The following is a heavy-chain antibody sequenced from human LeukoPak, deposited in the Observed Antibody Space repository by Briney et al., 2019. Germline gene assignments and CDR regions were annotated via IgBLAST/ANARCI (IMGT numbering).Heavy chain of an antibody. D-gene: IGHD6-19*01. CDR3: TTDRQWVVTTISLHDDFGS. V-gene: IGHV3-15*01. CDR2: IKSNTDGGAT. CDR1: GFTFSSYA. Sequence: GGSLRLSCAASGFTFSSYAMSWVRQVPGKGLEWVGRIKSNTDGGATDYAAPVKGRFTISRDYSNNMLYLQMNSLKTEDTAVYYCTTDRQWVVTTISLHDDFGSWGKGTMVTVSS. J-gene: IGHJ3*02.